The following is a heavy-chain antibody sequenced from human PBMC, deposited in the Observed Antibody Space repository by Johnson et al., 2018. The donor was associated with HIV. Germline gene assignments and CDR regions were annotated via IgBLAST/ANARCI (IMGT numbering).Heavy chain of an antibody. CDR3: AKVGATVITPRGEAFDI. Sequence: QVQLVESGGGVVQPGRSLRLSCVASGFTFSSYGIHWVRQAPGKGLEWVAIISYDGSNKYYADSVKGRFTNSRDNSKNTLYLQMNSLRAEDTAVYYCAKVGATVITPRGEAFDIWGQGTMVTVSS. D-gene: IGHD4-23*01. CDR2: ISYDGSNK. J-gene: IGHJ3*02. V-gene: IGHV3-30*18. CDR1: GFTFSSYG.